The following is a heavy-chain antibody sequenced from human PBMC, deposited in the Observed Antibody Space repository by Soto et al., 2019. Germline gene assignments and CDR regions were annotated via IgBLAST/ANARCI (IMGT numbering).Heavy chain of an antibody. CDR2: IYHSGST. V-gene: IGHV4-30-2*01. CDR1: GGSISSGGYS. CDR3: ARTDYYDSSGYYY. J-gene: IGHJ4*02. Sequence: SETLSLTCAVSGGSISSGGYSWSWIRQPPGKGLEWIGYIYHSGSTYYNPSLKSRVTISVDRSKNQFSLKLSSVTAADTAVYYCARTDYYDSSGYYYWGQGTLVTVSS. D-gene: IGHD3-22*01.